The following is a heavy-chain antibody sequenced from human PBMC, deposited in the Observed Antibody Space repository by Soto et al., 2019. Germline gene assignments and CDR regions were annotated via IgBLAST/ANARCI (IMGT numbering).Heavy chain of an antibody. J-gene: IGHJ4*02. CDR3: TRGPRVSSTGTRAH. V-gene: IGHV3-74*01. CDR2: ISDDGSTT. Sequence: PGGSLRLSCEVSGFTFSAYWMHWVRQVPGKGLIWVSRISDDGSTTTYADSVKGRFTISRDNAKNTLYLQMNSLRADDTGLYYCTRGPRVSSTGTRAHWGQGTLVTVSS. CDR1: GFTFSAYW. D-gene: IGHD1-1*01.